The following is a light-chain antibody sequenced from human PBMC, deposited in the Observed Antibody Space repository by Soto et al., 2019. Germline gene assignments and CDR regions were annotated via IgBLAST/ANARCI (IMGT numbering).Light chain of an antibody. CDR2: RTS. J-gene: IGKJ4*01. CDR1: QSISSN. V-gene: IGKV3-15*01. CDR3: QQYNNWPRAT. Sequence: EIVMRQSPATLSVSPGDRATLSCSASQSISSNLAWYQQKPGQAPRLLMFRTSSRATGFPARFSGSGSGTEFNLTISRLQSEDFGVYYCQQYNNWPRATFGGGTKVEIK.